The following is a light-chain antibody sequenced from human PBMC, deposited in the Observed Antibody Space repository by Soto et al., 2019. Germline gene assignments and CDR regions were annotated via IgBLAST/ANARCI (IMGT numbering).Light chain of an antibody. V-gene: IGKV4-1*01. CDR3: QQCYSIPWT. Sequence: DIVMTQSPDSLAVSLGERATINCKSSQSILQSSNNKNYLAWYQQKPGQPPRLLIYWASTRESGVPDRFSGSGSGTEFTLTISSLQAEDVAVYYCQQCYSIPWTFGQGTKVEIK. CDR2: WAS. CDR1: QSILQSSNNKNY. J-gene: IGKJ1*01.